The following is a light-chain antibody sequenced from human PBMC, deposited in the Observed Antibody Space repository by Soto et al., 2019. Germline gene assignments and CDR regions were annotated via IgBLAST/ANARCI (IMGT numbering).Light chain of an antibody. CDR1: SSNIGAGYD. V-gene: IGLV1-40*01. Sequence: QSVLTQPPSVSGAPGQRVTISCTGSSSNIGAGYDVHWYQQLPGTAPKLLIYGDTNRPSGVPDRFSGSKSGTSASLAITGLQAEDEADYYCQSYDRGLSGYVFGSGTKLTV. CDR3: QSYDRGLSGYV. CDR2: GDT. J-gene: IGLJ1*01.